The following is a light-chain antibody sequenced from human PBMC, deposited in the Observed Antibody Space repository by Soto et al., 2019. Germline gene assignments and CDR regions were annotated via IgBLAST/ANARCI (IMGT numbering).Light chain of an antibody. CDR3: AVWDDSLNGLWV. J-gene: IGLJ3*02. CDR2: SNN. CDR1: SSNIGRDT. V-gene: IGLV1-44*01. Sequence: QSVLTQPPSASGTPGQRVIISCSGSSSNIGRDTVNWYRQFPGTAPKLLTYSNNQRPSGVPDRFSGSKSGTSASLAISGLQSEDEADYYCAVWDDSLNGLWVFGRGTKLAVL.